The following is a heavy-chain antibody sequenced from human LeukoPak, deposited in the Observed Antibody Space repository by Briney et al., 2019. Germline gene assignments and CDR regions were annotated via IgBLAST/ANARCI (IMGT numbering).Heavy chain of an antibody. Sequence: PSETLSLTCAVYGGSFSGYYWSWIRQPPGKGLEWIGYIYYSGSTYYNPSLKSRVTISVDTSKNQFSLKLSSVTAADTAVYYCARNIAARNPLHYYYYGMDVWGQGTTVTVSS. CDR3: ARNIAARNPLHYYYYGMDV. V-gene: IGHV4-30-4*08. J-gene: IGHJ6*02. CDR1: GGSFSGYY. D-gene: IGHD6-6*01. CDR2: IYYSGST.